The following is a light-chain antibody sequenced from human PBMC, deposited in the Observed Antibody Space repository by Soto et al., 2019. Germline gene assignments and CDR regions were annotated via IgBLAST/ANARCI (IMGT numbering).Light chain of an antibody. Sequence: EIVMTQSPVTLSVSPGERATLSSRASQSVASNLAWYQQKPGQAPRLLIYGASSRATDIPARFSGSGSGTEFTLTISSLQSEDFAVYYCQQYNNWPPLTFGGGTRVEIK. CDR1: QSVASN. J-gene: IGKJ4*01. V-gene: IGKV3-15*01. CDR2: GAS. CDR3: QQYNNWPPLT.